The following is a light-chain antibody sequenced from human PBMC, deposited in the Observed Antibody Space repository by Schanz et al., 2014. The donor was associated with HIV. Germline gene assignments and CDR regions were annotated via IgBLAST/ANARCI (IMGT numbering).Light chain of an antibody. CDR3: MLSLGAGVL. Sequence: QTVVTQEPSLTVSPGGTVTLTCDSSNGAVTSGHFPYWFQQKPGHAPRTLIYDTNKKHPWTPARFSGSLLGGKAALTLSGAQPEDEADYYCMLSLGAGVLFGGGTKLTVL. CDR2: DTN. CDR1: NGAVTSGHF. V-gene: IGLV7-46*01. J-gene: IGLJ3*02.